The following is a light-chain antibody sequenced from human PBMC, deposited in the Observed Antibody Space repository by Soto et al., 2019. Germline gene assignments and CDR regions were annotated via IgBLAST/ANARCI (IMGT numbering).Light chain of an antibody. CDR1: SSDVGGYNY. Sequence: QSALTQPASVSGSPGQSITISCTGTSSDVGGYNYVSWYQQHPGNAPNLMIYDVSNRPSGVSNRFSGSKSGNTASLSISGLQAEDAADYYCSSYTSSITLVFGGGTKLTVL. CDR3: SSYTSSITLV. CDR2: DVS. J-gene: IGLJ2*01. V-gene: IGLV2-14*03.